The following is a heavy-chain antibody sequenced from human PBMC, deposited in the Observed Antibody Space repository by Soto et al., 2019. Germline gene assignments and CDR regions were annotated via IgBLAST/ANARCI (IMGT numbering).Heavy chain of an antibody. J-gene: IGHJ4*02. CDR3: ARQSRRYFDPYYFDY. Sequence: PSETLSLTCTVSGGSISSSSYYWGWIRRPPGKGLEWIGSIYYSGSTYYNPSLKSRVTISVDTSKNQFSLKLSSVTAADTAVYYCARQSRRYFDPYYFDYWGQGTLVTVSS. CDR1: GGSISSSSYY. D-gene: IGHD3-9*01. V-gene: IGHV4-39*01. CDR2: IYYSGST.